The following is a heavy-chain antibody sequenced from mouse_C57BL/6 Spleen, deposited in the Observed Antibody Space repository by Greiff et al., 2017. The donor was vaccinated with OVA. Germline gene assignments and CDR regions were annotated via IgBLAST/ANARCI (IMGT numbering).Heavy chain of an antibody. Sequence: VQRVESGAELVRPGASVTLSCKASGYTFTDYEMHWVKQTPVHGLEWIGAIDPETGGTAYNQKFKGKAILTADKSSSTAYMELRSLTSEDSAVYYCTRWDVWGTGTTVTVSS. CDR1: GYTFTDYE. CDR3: TRWDV. CDR2: IDPETGGT. V-gene: IGHV1-15*01. J-gene: IGHJ1*03.